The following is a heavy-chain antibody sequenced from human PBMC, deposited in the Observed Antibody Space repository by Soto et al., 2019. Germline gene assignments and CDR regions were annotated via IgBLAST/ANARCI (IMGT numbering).Heavy chain of an antibody. CDR3: ARGNGDLHFDY. Sequence: SETLSLTCAVSGGAISTYYWGWIRQPPGKGLEWIGYFHYSGSTYYNPSLKSRVTTSVDTSKKQFSLKLSSVIAADTAVYYCARGNGDLHFDYWGQGTLVTVSS. D-gene: IGHD7-27*01. J-gene: IGHJ4*02. V-gene: IGHV4-59*01. CDR1: GGAISTYY. CDR2: FHYSGST.